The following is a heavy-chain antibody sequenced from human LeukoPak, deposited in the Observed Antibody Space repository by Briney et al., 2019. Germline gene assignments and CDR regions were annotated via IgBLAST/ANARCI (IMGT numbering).Heavy chain of an antibody. CDR3: ARKVLSGSRYFDY. CDR2: ISRSGSTR. CDR1: GFTFSACE. Sequence: PGGSLRLSCAISGFTFSACELTWVRQAPGKGLEWVSYISRSGSTRYYADSVKGRFTISRDNAKNSLYLQMNSLRAEDTAVYYCARKVLSGSRYFDYWGQGALVTVSS. J-gene: IGHJ4*02. D-gene: IGHD1-26*01. V-gene: IGHV3-48*03.